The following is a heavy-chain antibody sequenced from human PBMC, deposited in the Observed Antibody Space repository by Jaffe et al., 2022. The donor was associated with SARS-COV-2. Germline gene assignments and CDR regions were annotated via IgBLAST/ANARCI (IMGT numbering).Heavy chain of an antibody. CDR1: GYTFTSYV. V-gene: IGHV7-4-1*02. D-gene: IGHD6-13*01. Sequence: QVQLVQSGSELKKPGASVKVSCKASGYTFTSYVMNWVRQAPGQGLEWMGWININTGNPTYAQGFTGRFVFSLDTSVSTAYLQINSLKAEDTAVYYCARIYSSNSNKWFDPWGQGTLVTVSS. J-gene: IGHJ5*02. CDR2: ININTGNP. CDR3: ARIYSSNSNKWFDP.